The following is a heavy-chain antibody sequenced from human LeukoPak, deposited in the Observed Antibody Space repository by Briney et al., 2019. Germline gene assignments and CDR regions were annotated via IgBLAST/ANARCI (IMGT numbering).Heavy chain of an antibody. Sequence: PGGSLRLSCAASGFTFSSYAMSWVRQAPGKGLEWVSYISSSGSTIYYADSVKGRFTISRDNAKNSLYLQMNSLRAEDTAVYYCARREDGTTVDYWGQGTLVTVSS. J-gene: IGHJ4*02. V-gene: IGHV3-48*04. CDR1: GFTFSSYA. CDR3: ARREDGTTVDY. CDR2: ISSSGSTI. D-gene: IGHD1-1*01.